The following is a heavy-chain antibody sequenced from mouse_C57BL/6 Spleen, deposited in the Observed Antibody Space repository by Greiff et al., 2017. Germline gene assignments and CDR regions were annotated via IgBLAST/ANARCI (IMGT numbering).Heavy chain of an antibody. CDR1: GFNIKDDY. CDR2: IDPENGDT. CDR3: TTLDYYGSHWYFDV. J-gene: IGHJ1*03. Sequence: VQLQQSGAELVRPGASVKLSCTASGFNIKDDYMHWVKPRPEQGLEWIGWIDPENGDTEYASKFQGKATITADTSSNTAYLQLSSLTSEDTAVYYCTTLDYYGSHWYFDVWGTGTTVTVSS. V-gene: IGHV14-4*01. D-gene: IGHD1-1*01.